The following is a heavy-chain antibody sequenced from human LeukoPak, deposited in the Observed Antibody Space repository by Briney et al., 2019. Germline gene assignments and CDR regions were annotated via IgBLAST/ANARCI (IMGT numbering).Heavy chain of an antibody. V-gene: IGHV3-23*01. CDR3: AKGLIVVPAANFDY. CDR2: ISGSGGST. Sequence: GGSLRLSCAASGFTFSSYAMSWVRQAPGKGLEWVSAISGSGGSTYHADSVKGRFTISRDNSKNTLYLQMNSLRAEDTAVYYCAKGLIVVPAANFDYWGQGTQVTVSS. D-gene: IGHD2-2*01. J-gene: IGHJ4*02. CDR1: GFTFSSYA.